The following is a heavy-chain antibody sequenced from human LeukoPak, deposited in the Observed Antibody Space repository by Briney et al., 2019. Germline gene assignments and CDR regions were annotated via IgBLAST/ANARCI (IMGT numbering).Heavy chain of an antibody. J-gene: IGHJ4*02. CDR2: ISAYNGNT. D-gene: IGHD3-3*01. CDR3: ARDDFWSGYWGFDY. Sequence: ASVTVSCKASGYTFTSYGISWVRQAPGQGLEWMGWISAYNGNTNYAQKLQGRVTMTTDTSTSTAYMELRSLRSDDTAVYYCARDDFWSGYWGFDYWGQGTLVTVSS. V-gene: IGHV1-18*01. CDR1: GYTFTSYG.